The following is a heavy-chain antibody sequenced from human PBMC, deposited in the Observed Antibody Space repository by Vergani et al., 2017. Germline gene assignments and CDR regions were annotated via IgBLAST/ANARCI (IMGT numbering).Heavy chain of an antibody. CDR1: GFTFNQYG. D-gene: IGHD1-1*01. Sequence: VQLVESGGGLVQPGGSLRVSCAASGFTFNQYGMHWVRQAPGKGLEWVAVTWYDGNNKQYADSVKGRFTISRDNSKSTMYLQMNSLRDEDTGVYYCATKSCGTPGCQIGYFREWGQGTLVTVSS. V-gene: IGHV3-33*01. CDR2: TWYDGNNK. CDR3: ATKSCGTPGCQIGYFRE. J-gene: IGHJ1*01.